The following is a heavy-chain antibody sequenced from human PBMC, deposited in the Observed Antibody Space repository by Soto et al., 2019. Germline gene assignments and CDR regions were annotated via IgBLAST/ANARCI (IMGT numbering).Heavy chain of an antibody. CDR2: ISYDGSNK. D-gene: IGHD1-26*01. Sequence: QVQLVESGGGVVQPGRSLRLSCAASGFTFSSYAMHWVRQAPGKGLEWVAVISYDGSNKYYADSVKGRFSISSDNTKNTQYLQMNSLRAEDTAVYYCARAFLGAHDYWGQGTLVTVSS. CDR1: GFTFSSYA. V-gene: IGHV3-30-3*01. J-gene: IGHJ4*02. CDR3: ARAFLGAHDY.